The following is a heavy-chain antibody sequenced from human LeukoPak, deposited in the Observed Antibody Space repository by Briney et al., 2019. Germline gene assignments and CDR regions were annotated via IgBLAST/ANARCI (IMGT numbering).Heavy chain of an antibody. D-gene: IGHD5-18*01. J-gene: IGHJ4*02. CDR1: GFTLSSNW. Sequence: QPGGSLRLSCAGSGFTLSSNWMHWVRHAPGKGLVWVARFYSDGGRTNYADSVKGRFTISGDNAKNTQYLQMNSLRAEDTAVYYCARDLSGVTGYTYGRGIDYWGQGTLVTVSS. V-gene: IGHV3-74*01. CDR2: FYSDGGRT. CDR3: ARDLSGVTGYTYGRGIDY.